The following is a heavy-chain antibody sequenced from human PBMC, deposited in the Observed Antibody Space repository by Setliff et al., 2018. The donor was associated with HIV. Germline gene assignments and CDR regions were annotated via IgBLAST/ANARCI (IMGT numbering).Heavy chain of an antibody. D-gene: IGHD7-27*01. CDR3: SSAGVPWAFDL. V-gene: IGHV3-7*01. CDR2: INGDGSRI. J-gene: IGHJ3*01. CDR1: DFIFRDYW. Sequence: GGSLRLSCVGFDFIFRDYWMIWVRQSPGEGLECVASINGDGSRINYLDSVRGRFTISRDNAKNSVHLQMNSLRAEDRAVYYCSSAGVPWAFDLWGQGTMVTVSS.